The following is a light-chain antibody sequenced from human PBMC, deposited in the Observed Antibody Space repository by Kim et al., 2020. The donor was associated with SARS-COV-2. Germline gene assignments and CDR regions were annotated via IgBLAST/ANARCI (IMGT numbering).Light chain of an antibody. J-gene: IGKJ1*01. CDR3: QQYNTYPWT. CDR2: EAS. Sequence: ASVGDTVTITCRASQSVKNWLAWYQQKPGKAPKLLIYEASRLESGVPSRFTGSGSGTEFTLTINRLQPDDFATYYCQQYNTYPWTFGQGTKVDIK. V-gene: IGKV1-5*03. CDR1: QSVKNW.